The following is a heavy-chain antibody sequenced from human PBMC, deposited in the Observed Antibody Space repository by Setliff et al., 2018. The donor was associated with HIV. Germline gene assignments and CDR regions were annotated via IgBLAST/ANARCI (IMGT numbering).Heavy chain of an antibody. D-gene: IGHD1-26*01. CDR2: INHSGSP. CDR3: ARVSVGATDFAFDV. CDR1: VGPFSAYY. J-gene: IGHJ3*01. V-gene: IGHV4-34*01. Sequence: PSETLSLTCAVYVGPFSAYYWSWIRQSPGKGLEWIGEINHSGSPNYTPSPKSRVTISADTSKNQFSLKLTSVTAADTAVYYCARVSVGATDFAFDVWGRGTMVTVSS.